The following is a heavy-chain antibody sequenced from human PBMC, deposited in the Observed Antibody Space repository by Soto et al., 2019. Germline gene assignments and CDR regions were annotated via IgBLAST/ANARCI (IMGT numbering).Heavy chain of an antibody. V-gene: IGHV3-21*01. Sequence: EVQLVESGGGLVKPGGSLRLSCAASGFTFSSYSMNWVRQAPGKGLEWVSSISSSSSYIYYADSVKGRFTISRDNAKNALYLQMNSLRAEDTAVYYCARGAEQAEWEPTSNWGQGTLVTVSS. CDR3: ARGAEQAEWEPTSN. CDR2: ISSSSSYI. D-gene: IGHD1-26*01. J-gene: IGHJ4*02. CDR1: GFTFSSYS.